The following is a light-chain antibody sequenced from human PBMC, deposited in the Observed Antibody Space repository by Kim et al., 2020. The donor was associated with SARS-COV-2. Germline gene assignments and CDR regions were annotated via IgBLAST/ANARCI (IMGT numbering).Light chain of an antibody. CDR3: QQYSNYWT. Sequence: SASVGDRVTSTCRASQSISSWLAWYQQKPGKAPKLLIYRASDLESGVPSRFSASGSGTEFTLTISSLQPDDFATYYCQQYSNYWTFGQGTKVEIK. V-gene: IGKV1-5*03. CDR2: RAS. CDR1: QSISSW. J-gene: IGKJ1*01.